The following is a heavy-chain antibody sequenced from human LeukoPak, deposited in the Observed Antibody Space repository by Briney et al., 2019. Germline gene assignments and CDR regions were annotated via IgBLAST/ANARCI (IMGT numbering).Heavy chain of an antibody. CDR2: IPYDGSNK. Sequence: PGGSLRLSCEASGFTFSTYGMHWVRQAPGKGLEWITLIPYDGSNKYYADSVKGRFTISRDNSKNTLYLQMNSLRAEDTAVYYCARYYGSGRGYYGLAVWGQGTTVTVFS. D-gene: IGHD3-10*01. CDR1: GFTFSTYG. CDR3: ARYYGSGRGYYGLAV. J-gene: IGHJ6*02. V-gene: IGHV3-30*03.